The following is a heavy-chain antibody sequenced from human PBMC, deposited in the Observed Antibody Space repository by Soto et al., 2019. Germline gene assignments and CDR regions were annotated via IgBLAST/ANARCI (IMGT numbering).Heavy chain of an antibody. CDR2: IYHSGST. D-gene: IGHD3-16*01. Sequence: ASETLSLTCAVSGGSITSGGYSWSWIRQPPGKGLEWIGYIYHSGSTYYNPSLKSRVTISVDRAKNQFSLKLSSVTAADTAVYYCAILWSGGPQHYWVDYWGPPSLVIGS. CDR3: AILWSGGPQHYWVDY. J-gene: IGHJ4*02. V-gene: IGHV4-30-2*01. CDR1: GGSITSGGYS.